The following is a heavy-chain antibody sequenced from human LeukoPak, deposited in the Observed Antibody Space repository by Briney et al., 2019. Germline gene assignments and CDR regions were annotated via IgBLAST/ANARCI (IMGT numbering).Heavy chain of an antibody. J-gene: IGHJ4*02. CDR1: GFTFSNYW. Sequence: PGGSLRLSCAASGFTFSNYWMTWIRQAPGKGLEWVSYISSDGSPVAYADSVKGRFTISRDDAKNSMYLQINSLRAEDTAVYYCARLVSIEAAGTYDYWGQGVLVTVSS. V-gene: IGHV3-11*01. CDR2: ISSDGSPV. CDR3: ARLVSIEAAGTYDY. D-gene: IGHD6-13*01.